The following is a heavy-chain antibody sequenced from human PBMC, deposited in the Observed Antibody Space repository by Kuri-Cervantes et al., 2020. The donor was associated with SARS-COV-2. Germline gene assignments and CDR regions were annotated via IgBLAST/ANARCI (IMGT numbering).Heavy chain of an antibody. V-gene: IGHV3-21*01. CDR3: ARIPSGYSSSWYFGENFDY. J-gene: IGHJ4*02. CDR2: ISSSSSYI. CDR1: GFTFSSYS. D-gene: IGHD6-13*01. Sequence: LSLTCAASGFTFSSYSINWVRQAPGKGLEWVSPISSSSSYIYYADSVKGRFTISRDNAKNSLYLQMNSLRAEDTAVYYCARIPSGYSSSWYFGENFDYWGQGTLVTVSS.